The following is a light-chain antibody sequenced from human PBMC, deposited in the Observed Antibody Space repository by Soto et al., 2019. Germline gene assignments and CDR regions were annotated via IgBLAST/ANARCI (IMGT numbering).Light chain of an antibody. V-gene: IGKV1-6*01. CDR2: AAS. J-gene: IGKJ5*01. CDR3: LQDYNYPYT. Sequence: IQVTQSPSSLSASVVDRVTVTCRASQGIRNDLGWYQQKPAKAPKLLIYAASSLQSGVPSRFSGSGSGTDFTLTISSLQPEDFATYYCLQDYNYPYTFGQGTRLEIK. CDR1: QGIRND.